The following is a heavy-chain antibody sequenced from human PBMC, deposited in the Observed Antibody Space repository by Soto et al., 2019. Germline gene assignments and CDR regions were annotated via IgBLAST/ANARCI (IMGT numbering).Heavy chain of an antibody. V-gene: IGHV3-49*03. CDR2: IRSKAYGGTT. Sequence: LRLSCTASGFTFGDYALSWFRQAPGKGLEWVGFIRSKAYGGTTEYAASVKGRFTISRDDSKNTAYLQMNSLKTEDTAVYYCTSSDSSGWDDDYWGQGTLVTVSS. CDR1: GFTFGDYA. J-gene: IGHJ4*02. CDR3: TSSDSSGWDDDY. D-gene: IGHD6-19*01.